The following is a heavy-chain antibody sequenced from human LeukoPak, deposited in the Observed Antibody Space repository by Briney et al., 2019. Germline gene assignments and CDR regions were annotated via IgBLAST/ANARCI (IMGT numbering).Heavy chain of an antibody. CDR1: GFTFSSYA. J-gene: IGHJ4*01. V-gene: IGHV3-30*04. D-gene: IGHD4-17*01. CDR3: ASQSDYGDSRDFDY. CDR2: ISYDGSNK. Sequence: GGSLRLSCAASGFTFSSYAMHGVRQAPAKGREGVAVISYDGSNKYYAPSVKGRFTIYRDDAKTSLYLQMNSLRAEDTAMYYCASQSDYGDSRDFDYWGHGTLVTVSS.